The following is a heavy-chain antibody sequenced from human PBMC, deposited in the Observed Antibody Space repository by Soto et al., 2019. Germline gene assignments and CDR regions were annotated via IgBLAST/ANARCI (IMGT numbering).Heavy chain of an antibody. D-gene: IGHD3-22*01. V-gene: IGHV4-59*01. CDR1: GGSISSYY. Sequence: SETLSLTCTVSGGSISSYYWSWIRQPPGKGLEWIGYIYYSGSTNYNPSLKSRVTISVDTSKNQFSLKLSSVTAADTAVYYCARGLYDSSGYYWDLFDYWGQGTLVTVSS. CDR3: ARGLYDSSGYYWDLFDY. CDR2: IYYSGST. J-gene: IGHJ4*02.